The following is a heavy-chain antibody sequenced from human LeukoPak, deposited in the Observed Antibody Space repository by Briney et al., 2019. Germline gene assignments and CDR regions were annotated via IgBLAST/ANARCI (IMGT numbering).Heavy chain of an antibody. J-gene: IGHJ4*02. CDR1: GSTFSNAW. CDR2: IKSETDGGTT. V-gene: IGHV3-15*01. CDR3: TTDTRDDYVWGSYRYTTPWIDY. Sequence: GGPLRLSCAASGSTFSNAWMSWVRQAPGQGLEWVGRIKSETDGGTTDYAAPVKGRFTISRDDSKNTLYLQMNSLKTEDTAVYYCTTDTRDDYVWGSYRYTTPWIDYWGQGTLVTVSS. D-gene: IGHD3-16*02.